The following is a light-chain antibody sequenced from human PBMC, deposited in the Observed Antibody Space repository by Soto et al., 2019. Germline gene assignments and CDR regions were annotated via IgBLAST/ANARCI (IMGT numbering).Light chain of an antibody. Sequence: VLKQAQATLCWFPGTRAALSCRASQSVNNYLAWYQQKPGQTPRLLIYDASKRATGTPARFTGSGSGTDFTLTISSLEPEDFPVYSCHQPSSWPLTFRGGTKLDIK. V-gene: IGKV3-11*01. CDR3: HQPSSWPLT. J-gene: IGKJ4*01. CDR2: DAS. CDR1: QSVNNY.